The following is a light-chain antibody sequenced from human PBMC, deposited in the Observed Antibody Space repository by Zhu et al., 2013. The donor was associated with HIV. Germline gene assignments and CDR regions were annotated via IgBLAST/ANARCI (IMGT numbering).Light chain of an antibody. CDR3: QQYNGLPST. CDR2: AAS. Sequence: DIQMTQSPSSLSASVGDRVTITCRASQSISSYLNWYQQKPGKAPKLLIYAASSLQSGVPSRFSGSGSGTDFTLTISSLQPEDFATYYCQQYNGLPSTFGQGTKVEIK. CDR1: QSISSY. V-gene: IGKV1-39*01. J-gene: IGKJ1*01.